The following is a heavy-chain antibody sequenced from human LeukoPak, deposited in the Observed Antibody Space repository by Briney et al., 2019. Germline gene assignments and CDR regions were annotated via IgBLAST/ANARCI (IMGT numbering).Heavy chain of an antibody. CDR2: IIPIFGTA. CDR3: ARVGGGKYCSSTSCYMRGWFDP. V-gene: IGHV1-69*13. D-gene: IGHD2-2*02. CDR1: RGTFSSYA. Sequence: GASVKFSCKASRGTFSSYAISWVRQAPGQGLESMVGIIPIFGTANHAQKFQGRVTITADESTSTAYMELSSLRSEDTAVYYCARVGGGKYCSSTSCYMRGWFDPWGQGTLVTVSS. J-gene: IGHJ5*02.